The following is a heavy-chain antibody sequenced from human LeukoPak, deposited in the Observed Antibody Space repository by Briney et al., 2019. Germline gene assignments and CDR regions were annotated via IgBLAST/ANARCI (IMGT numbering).Heavy chain of an antibody. CDR2: IYYSGST. J-gene: IGHJ5*02. V-gene: IGHV4-59*08. CDR3: VQGPYHYDSSGYLFNWFDP. Sequence: SETLSLTCTVSGGSISSYYWSWIRQPPGKGLEWIGYIYYSGSTNYNPSLKSRVTISVDTSKNQFSLKLSSVTAADTAVYYCVQGPYHYDSSGYLFNWFDPWGQGTLVTVSS. CDR1: GGSISSYY. D-gene: IGHD3-22*01.